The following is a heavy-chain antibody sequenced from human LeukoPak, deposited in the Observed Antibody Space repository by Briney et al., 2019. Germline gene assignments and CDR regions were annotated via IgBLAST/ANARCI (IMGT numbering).Heavy chain of an antibody. D-gene: IGHD2-2*02. CDR3: ARGPHIVVVPAAIGEFYYYYYGMDV. V-gene: IGHV1-69*04. CDR1: GGTFSSYA. J-gene: IGHJ6*02. Sequence: SVKVSCKASGGTFSSYAISWVRQAPGQGLEWMGRIIPILGIANYAQKFQGRVTITADKSTSTAYMELSSLRSEDTAVYYCARGPHIVVVPAAIGEFYYYYYGMDVWGQGTTVTVSS. CDR2: IIPILGIA.